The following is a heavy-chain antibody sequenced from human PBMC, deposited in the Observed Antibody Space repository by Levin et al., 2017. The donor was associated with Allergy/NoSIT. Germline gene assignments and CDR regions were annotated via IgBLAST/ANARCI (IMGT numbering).Heavy chain of an antibody. Sequence: PGGSLRLSCAASGFTFSNAWMSWVRQAPGKGLEWVGRIKSKTDGGTTDYAAPVKGRFTISRDDSKNTLYLQMNSLKTEDTAVYYCTNLNPSSWELDYWGQGTLVTVSS. D-gene: IGHD6-13*01. CDR1: GFTFSNAW. CDR3: TNLNPSSWELDY. J-gene: IGHJ4*02. V-gene: IGHV3-15*01. CDR2: IKSKTDGGTT.